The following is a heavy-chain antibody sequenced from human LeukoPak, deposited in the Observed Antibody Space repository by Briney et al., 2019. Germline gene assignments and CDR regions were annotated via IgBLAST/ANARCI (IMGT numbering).Heavy chain of an antibody. Sequence: GGSLRLSCAASGFTVSSKYMSWVRQAPGKGLEWVSIIYSAGSTYYADSVKGRFTISRDNSKNTLYLQMNSLRAEDTAVYYCAREYGGYDFGYWGQGTLVTVSS. CDR3: AREYGGYDFGY. CDR2: IYSAGST. D-gene: IGHD5-12*01. J-gene: IGHJ4*02. V-gene: IGHV3-53*01. CDR1: GFTVSSKY.